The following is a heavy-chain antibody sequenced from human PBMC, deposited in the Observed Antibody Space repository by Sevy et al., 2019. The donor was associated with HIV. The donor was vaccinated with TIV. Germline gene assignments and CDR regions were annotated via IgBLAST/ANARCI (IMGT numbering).Heavy chain of an antibody. J-gene: IGHJ4*02. V-gene: IGHV1-2*02. D-gene: IGHD5-18*01. CDR3: ARGATAMVPLDY. CDR1: GYTFTGYY. CDR2: INPKSGGT. Sequence: VSVKVSCKASGYTFTGYYMHWVRQAPGQGLEWMGWINPKSGGTNYAQKFQGRVTMTRDTSISTAYMELSRLGSADTAVYYCARGATAMVPLDYWGQGTLVTVSS.